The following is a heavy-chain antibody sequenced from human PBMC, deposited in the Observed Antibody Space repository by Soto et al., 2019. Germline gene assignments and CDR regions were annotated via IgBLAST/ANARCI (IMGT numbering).Heavy chain of an antibody. D-gene: IGHD3-9*01. CDR2: ISYDGSNK. Sequence: QVQLVESGGGVVQPGRSLRLSCAASGFTFSSYGMHWVRQAPGKGLEWVAVISYDGSNKYYADSVKGRFTISRDNSKNTLYLQMNSLRAEDTAVYYCAKNVPYYDILTGYSGKYFDLWGRGTLVTVSS. CDR3: AKNVPYYDILTGYSGKYFDL. V-gene: IGHV3-30*18. J-gene: IGHJ2*01. CDR1: GFTFSSYG.